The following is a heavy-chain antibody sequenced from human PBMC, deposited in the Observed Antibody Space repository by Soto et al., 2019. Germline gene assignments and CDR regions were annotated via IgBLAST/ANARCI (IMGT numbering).Heavy chain of an antibody. J-gene: IGHJ3*01. V-gene: IGHV3-74*01. D-gene: IGHD3-9*01. CDR2: ISTDGSST. Sequence: EVQLVESGGGLVQPGGSLRLSCADSGFSFSSYWMHWVRQGPGKGLVWVSRISTDGSSTNYADSVKGRFTISRDNAKITLYLQMNSLRAEDTAVYYCARSPGGYYIDWGQGTMVTVSS. CDR1: GFSFSSYW. CDR3: ARSPGGYYID.